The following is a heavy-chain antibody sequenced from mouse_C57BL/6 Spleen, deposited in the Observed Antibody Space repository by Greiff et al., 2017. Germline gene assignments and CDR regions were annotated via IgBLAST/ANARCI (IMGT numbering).Heavy chain of an antibody. D-gene: IGHD3-2*01. V-gene: IGHV1-7*01. J-gene: IGHJ3*01. Sequence: QVQLQQSGAELAKPGASVKLSCTASGYTFTSYWMHWVKQRTGQGLEWIGYINPRSGYTKYNQKFKDKATLTADKSSSTAYRQLSSLPSADSSVYCCARTGAGTDFAYWGQGTLVTVSA. CDR3: ARTGAGTDFAY. CDR2: INPRSGYT. CDR1: GYTFTSYW.